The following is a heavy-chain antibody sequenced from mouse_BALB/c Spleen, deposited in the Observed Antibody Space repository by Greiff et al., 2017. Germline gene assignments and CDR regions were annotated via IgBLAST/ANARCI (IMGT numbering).Heavy chain of an antibody. J-gene: IGHJ4*01. Sequence: EVKLMESGGGLVQPGGSLKLSCAASGFTFSSYTMSWVRQTPEKRLEWVAYISNGGGSTYYPDTVKGRFTISRDNAKNTLYLQMSSLKSEDTAMYYCARDRYYAMDYWGQGTSVTVSS. CDR1: GFTFSSYT. CDR2: ISNGGGST. CDR3: ARDRYYAMDY. V-gene: IGHV5-12-2*01.